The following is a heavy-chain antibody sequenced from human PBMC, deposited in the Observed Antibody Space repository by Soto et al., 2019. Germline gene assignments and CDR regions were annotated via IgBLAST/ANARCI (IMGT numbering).Heavy chain of an antibody. V-gene: IGHV1-69*08. J-gene: IGHJ5*02. Sequence: QVQLVQSGAEVKKPGPSVKVSCKASGGTFTTYTITWVRQAPGQGLEWMGRIIPIFGRTNLAQKFQGRVTITADKSTSTAYMEFSSLRAEDTAVYYCARGQLSSDGFDPWGQGTLVTVSS. CDR3: ARGQLSSDGFDP. CDR2: IIPIFGRT. CDR1: GGTFTTYT. D-gene: IGHD1-1*01.